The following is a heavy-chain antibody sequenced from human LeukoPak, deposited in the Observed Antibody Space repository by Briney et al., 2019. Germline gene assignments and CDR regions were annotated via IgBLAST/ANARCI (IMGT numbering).Heavy chain of an antibody. CDR3: ARSRIQLWSTPYDY. D-gene: IGHD5-18*01. Sequence: GSLRLSCAASGFTFDDYGMSWIRQPPGKGLEWIGEINHSGSTNYNPSLKSRVTISVDTSKNQFSLKLSSVTAADTAVYYCARSRIQLWSTPYDYWGQGTLVTVSS. CDR1: GFTFDDYG. J-gene: IGHJ4*02. V-gene: IGHV4-34*01. CDR2: INHSGST.